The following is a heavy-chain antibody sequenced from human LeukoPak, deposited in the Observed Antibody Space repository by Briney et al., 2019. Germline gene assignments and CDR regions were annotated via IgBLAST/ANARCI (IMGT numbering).Heavy chain of an antibody. V-gene: IGHV3-9*01. D-gene: IGHD6-13*01. Sequence: GRSLRLSCAASGFTFDDYAMQWVRQAPGKGLEWVSGISWNGGSIAYADSVKGRFTISRDNAKNSLYLQMNTLRAEDTALYYCAKAAGAHSSSWWYFDYWGQGTLVTVSS. CDR1: GFTFDDYA. CDR2: ISWNGGSI. CDR3: AKAAGAHSSSWWYFDY. J-gene: IGHJ4*02.